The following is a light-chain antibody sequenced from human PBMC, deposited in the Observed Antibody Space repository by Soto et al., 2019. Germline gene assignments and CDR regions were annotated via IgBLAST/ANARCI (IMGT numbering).Light chain of an antibody. Sequence: QSALTQPASVSGSPGQSITISCTGTSSDVGGYNYVSWYQQHPGKAPKLMIYEVSDRPSRVSNRFSGSKSGDTASLTISGLQAEDEAYYYCSSYTTSRTMIFGGGTKVTVL. V-gene: IGLV2-14*01. J-gene: IGLJ2*01. CDR1: SSDVGGYNY. CDR3: SSYTTSRTMI. CDR2: EVS.